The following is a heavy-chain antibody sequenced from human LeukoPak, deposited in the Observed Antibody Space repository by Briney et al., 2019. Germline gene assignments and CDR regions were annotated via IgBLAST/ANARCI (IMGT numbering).Heavy chain of an antibody. CDR1: GFTFSSYA. CDR2: ISSDGSKK. Sequence: GGSLRLSCEVSGFTFSSYAMHWVRQAPGKGLEWVAVISSDGSKKDYADSVKGRFTISRDNSKNTLYLQMNSLKTEDTAVYYCTTDRTQRWLQSPFDYWGQGTLVTVSS. J-gene: IGHJ4*02. D-gene: IGHD5-24*01. CDR3: TTDRTQRWLQSPFDY. V-gene: IGHV3-30*04.